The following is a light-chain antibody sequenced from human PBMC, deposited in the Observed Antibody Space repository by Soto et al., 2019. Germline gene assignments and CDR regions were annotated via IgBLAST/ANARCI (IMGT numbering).Light chain of an antibody. Sequence: QSALTQPASVSGSPGQSITISCTGTSSDVGGYNYVSWYQQHPGKAPKLMIYEVSNRPSGVSNRFSGSKSGNMASLTISGLQAEDEADYYCGSYRSSSTPYVFGTGTKVTVL. CDR3: GSYRSSSTPYV. CDR1: SSDVGGYNY. CDR2: EVS. V-gene: IGLV2-14*01. J-gene: IGLJ1*01.